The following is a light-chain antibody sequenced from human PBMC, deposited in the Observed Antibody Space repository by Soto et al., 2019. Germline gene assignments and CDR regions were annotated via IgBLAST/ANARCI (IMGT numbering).Light chain of an antibody. Sequence: NFMLTQPHSVSESPGKTVNISCTRSSGSIASNYVQWYQQRPGSAPTTVIYEDNQRPSGVPDRFSGSIDSSSNSASLTISGLKTEDEADYYCQSFEVFGGGTKLTVL. V-gene: IGLV6-57*04. CDR1: SGSIASNY. CDR2: EDN. CDR3: QSFEV. J-gene: IGLJ3*02.